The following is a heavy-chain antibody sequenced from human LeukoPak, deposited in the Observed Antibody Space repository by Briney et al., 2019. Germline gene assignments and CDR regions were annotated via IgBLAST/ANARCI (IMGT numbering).Heavy chain of an antibody. CDR1: GFTFSSYW. J-gene: IGHJ4*02. CDR2: IKQDGSEK. Sequence: GGSLRLSCAASGFTFSSYWMSWVRQAPGKGLEWVANIKQDGSEKYYVDSVKGRLTISRDNAKNSLYLQMNSLRAEDTAVYYCARELGYDFWSGYSIDYWGQGTLVTVSS. V-gene: IGHV3-7*01. CDR3: ARELGYDFWSGYSIDY. D-gene: IGHD3-3*01.